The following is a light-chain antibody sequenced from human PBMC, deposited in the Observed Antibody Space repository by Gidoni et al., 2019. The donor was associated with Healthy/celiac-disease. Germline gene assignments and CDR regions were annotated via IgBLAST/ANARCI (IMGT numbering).Light chain of an antibody. CDR1: QSVLYSSNNKNY. V-gene: IGKV4-1*01. CDR2: WAS. Sequence: DIVMTQSPDSLAVSLGERATINCKSSQSVLYSSNNKNYFAWYQQKPGQPPKLLIYWASTRESGVPDRFSGSGSGTDFTLTISSLQAEDVAVYYCQQYYSTPPTFXQXTKLEIK. J-gene: IGKJ2*01. CDR3: QQYYSTPPT.